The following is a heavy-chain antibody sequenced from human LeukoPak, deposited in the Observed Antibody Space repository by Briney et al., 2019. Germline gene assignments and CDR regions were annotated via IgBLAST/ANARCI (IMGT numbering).Heavy chain of an antibody. Sequence: GASVKVSCKASGGTFSSYAISWVRQAPGQGLEWMGWISAYNGNTNYAQKLQGRVTMTTDTSTSTAYMELRSLRSDDTAVYYCARDIYCTNGVCYHDYWGQGTLVTVSS. J-gene: IGHJ4*02. CDR2: ISAYNGNT. D-gene: IGHD2-8*01. CDR3: ARDIYCTNGVCYHDY. CDR1: GGTFSSYA. V-gene: IGHV1-18*01.